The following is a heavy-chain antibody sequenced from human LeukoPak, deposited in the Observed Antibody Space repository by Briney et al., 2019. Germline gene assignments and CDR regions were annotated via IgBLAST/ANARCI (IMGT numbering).Heavy chain of an antibody. D-gene: IGHD2/OR15-2a*01. CDR1: GFTFSSYS. Sequence: PGGFLRLSCAAPGFTFSSYSMNWVRQAPGKGLEWVSSISSSSSYIYYADSVKGRFTIARDNAKNSLYLQMNSMRAEDTAVYYCARGGNSRGCSNNAKYPRHWGKATLVT. CDR2: ISSSSSYI. CDR3: ARGGNSRGCSNNAKYPRH. J-gene: IGHJ1*01. V-gene: IGHV3-21*01.